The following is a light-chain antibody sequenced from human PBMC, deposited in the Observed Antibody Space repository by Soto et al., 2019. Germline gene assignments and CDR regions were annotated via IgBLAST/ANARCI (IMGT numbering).Light chain of an antibody. V-gene: IGLV2-23*02. CDR1: SSDVGSCNC. CDR2: EVN. J-gene: IGLJ3*02. Sequence: QSVLTQPASVSGSPGQSITISCTRTSSDVGSCNCVSWYQQHPGKAPTLMIYEVNKRPSGISNRFSGSKSGNTASLTISGLQAEDEADYYCCSSVGSPNWVFGGGTKLTVL. CDR3: CSSVGSPNWV.